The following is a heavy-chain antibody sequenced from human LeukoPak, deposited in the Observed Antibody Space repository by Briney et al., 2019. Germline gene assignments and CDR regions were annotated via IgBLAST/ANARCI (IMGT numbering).Heavy chain of an antibody. CDR3: ARVTLTSANFDY. J-gene: IGHJ4*02. V-gene: IGHV3-11*01. CDR2: ISSSGSTI. CDR1: GFTFSDYY. Sequence: GGSLILSCAASGFTFSDYYMSWIRQAPGKGLEWVSYISSSGSTIYYADSVKGRFTISRDNANNSLYLQMNSLRAEDTAMYYCARVTLTSANFDYWGQGILVTVSS.